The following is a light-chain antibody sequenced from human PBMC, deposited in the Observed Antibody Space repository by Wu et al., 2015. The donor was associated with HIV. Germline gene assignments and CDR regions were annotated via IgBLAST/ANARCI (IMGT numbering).Light chain of an antibody. CDR2: GAF. J-gene: IGKJ4*01. CDR1: QNINTN. V-gene: IGKV3-15*01. Sequence: EIVLTQSPGTLSLSPGERATLSCRASQNINTNLAWYQQKPGQAPRLLIHGAFTRAPGIPARFSGTGSGTEFSLTISSLHSEDFALYYCQHYNERPLTFGGGTRVEIK. CDR3: QHYNERPLT.